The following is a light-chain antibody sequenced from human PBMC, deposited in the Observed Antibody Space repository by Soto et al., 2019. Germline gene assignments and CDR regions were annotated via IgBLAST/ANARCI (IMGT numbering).Light chain of an antibody. CDR1: SSNIGSNS. CDR2: KND. Sequence: QSVLTQPPSASGTPGQRVTISCSGSSSNIGSNSVYWYQQLPGPAPKLLIYKNDRRPSGVPDRFSGSKSGTSGSLAISGLRSEDEADYYCAAWDDTLSGYVFGIGTKLTVL. CDR3: AAWDDTLSGYV. V-gene: IGLV1-47*01. J-gene: IGLJ1*01.